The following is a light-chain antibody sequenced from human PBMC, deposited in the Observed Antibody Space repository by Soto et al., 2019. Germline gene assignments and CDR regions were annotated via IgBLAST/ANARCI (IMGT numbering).Light chain of an antibody. CDR3: QQYGSSPRT. Sequence: EIVLTQSPGTLSSSPGERATLSCRASQSVSSSYFAWYQQKPGQAPRLLIYGASSRATGNPDRFSGSGSGTDFALTISRLEPEDFAVYYCQQYGSSPRTFGQGTKVEIK. J-gene: IGKJ1*01. CDR1: QSVSSSY. CDR2: GAS. V-gene: IGKV3-20*01.